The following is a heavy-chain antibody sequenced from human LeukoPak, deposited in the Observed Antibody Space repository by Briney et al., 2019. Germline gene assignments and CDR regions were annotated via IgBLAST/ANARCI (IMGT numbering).Heavy chain of an antibody. CDR2: IYHSGTT. D-gene: IGHD3-10*01. CDR3: ARKENVYYYFDY. J-gene: IGHJ4*02. V-gene: IGHV4-34*10. CDR1: GGSFSGYS. Sequence: ASETLSLTCAVYGGSFSGYSWNWIRQPPGKGLEWIGYIYHSGTTYYNPSLQSRVTMSVDTSKNQFSLKLSSVTAVDTAVYYCARKENVYYYFDYWGQGTLVTVSS.